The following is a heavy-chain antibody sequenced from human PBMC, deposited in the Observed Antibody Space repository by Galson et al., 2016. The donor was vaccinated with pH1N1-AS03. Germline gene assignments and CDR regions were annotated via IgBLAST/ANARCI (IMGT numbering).Heavy chain of an antibody. CDR1: GFTFSAHW. CDR3: VQNYYDSSGSDY. J-gene: IGHJ4*02. D-gene: IGHD3-22*01. CDR2: IYGDGSRT. Sequence: SLRLSCAASGFTFSAHWMHWVRQAPGKGLMWVSRIYGDGSRTSYADSVKGRFTISRDNAKNTLYLQMNTLTVEDTAVYYCVQNYYDSSGSDYWGQGTLVTVSS. V-gene: IGHV3-74*01.